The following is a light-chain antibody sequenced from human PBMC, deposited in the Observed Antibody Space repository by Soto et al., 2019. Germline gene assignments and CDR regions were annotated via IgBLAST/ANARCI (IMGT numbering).Light chain of an antibody. V-gene: IGLV2-14*01. Sequence: QSVLTQPASVSGSPEQSITISCTGTSSDVGAYNYVSWYQQHPGKAPKLMIYEVSNRPSGVSNRFSGSKSGNTASLTISGLQAEDEADYYCCSYTSSSTLHVFGTGTKVTVL. J-gene: IGLJ1*01. CDR3: CSYTSSSTLHV. CDR1: SSDVGAYNY. CDR2: EVS.